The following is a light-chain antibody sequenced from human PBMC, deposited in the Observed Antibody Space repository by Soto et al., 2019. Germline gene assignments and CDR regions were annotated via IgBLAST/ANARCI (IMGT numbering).Light chain of an antibody. CDR3: HQWNT. CDR2: DAS. CDR1: QSISNW. V-gene: IGKV1-5*01. Sequence: VERVTITCRASQSISNWLAWYQQKPGKAPKLLIYDASSLERGVPSRFSGSGSGTEFTLTISSLEPEDFAVYYCHQWNTFGQGTRLEIK. J-gene: IGKJ5*01.